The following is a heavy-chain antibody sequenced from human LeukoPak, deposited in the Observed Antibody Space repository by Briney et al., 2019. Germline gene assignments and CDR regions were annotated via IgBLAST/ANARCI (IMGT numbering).Heavy chain of an antibody. J-gene: IGHJ4*02. CDR2: IYPGDSDT. D-gene: IGHD2-15*01. V-gene: IGHV5-51*01. CDR1: AYSTTSNW. Sequence: GESLQISCKGSAYSTTSNWFGCVRQMPGIGLEWMGIIYPGDSDTRYSPSFQGQVTISADKSISTAYLQWSSLYALRVAMYYVARPGTIAVVVSYFGYWGQGTLVTVSS. CDR3: ARPGTIAVVVSYFGY.